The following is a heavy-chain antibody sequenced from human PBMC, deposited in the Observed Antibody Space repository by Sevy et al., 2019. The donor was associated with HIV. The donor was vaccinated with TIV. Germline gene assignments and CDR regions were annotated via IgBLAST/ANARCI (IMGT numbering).Heavy chain of an antibody. V-gene: IGHV4-30-4*01. CDR1: GGSISSGDYY. CDR3: ARDRVRYYYGSGSYWDY. J-gene: IGHJ4*02. Sequence: SETLSLTCTVSGGSISSGDYYWSWIRQPPGKGLEWIGYIYYSGSTYYNPSLKSRVTISVDTSKNQFSLKLSSVTAADTAVYYCARDRVRYYYGSGSYWDYWGQGTLVTVSS. CDR2: IYYSGST. D-gene: IGHD3-10*01.